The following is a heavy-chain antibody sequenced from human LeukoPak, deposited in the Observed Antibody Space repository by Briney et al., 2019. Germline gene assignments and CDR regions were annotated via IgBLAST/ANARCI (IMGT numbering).Heavy chain of an antibody. CDR1: GFSFSSYA. D-gene: IGHD3-3*01. Sequence: GGSLRLSCAASGFSFSSYAVGWVRQAPGKGLEWVSSISDGGGSTSYADSVRGRFIISRDNSKSTLYLQMNSLRVEDTALYYCAKGRVGVVSHYYFDFWGQGTLVTVSS. CDR3: AKGRVGVVSHYYFDF. CDR2: ISDGGGST. V-gene: IGHV3-23*01. J-gene: IGHJ4*02.